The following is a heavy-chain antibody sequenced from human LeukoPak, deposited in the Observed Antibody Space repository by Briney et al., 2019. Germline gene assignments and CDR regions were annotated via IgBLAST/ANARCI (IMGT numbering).Heavy chain of an antibody. CDR3: ARDAFGVVVVAATLDY. V-gene: IGHV1-46*01. CDR1: GYTFTSYY. D-gene: IGHD2-15*01. J-gene: IGHJ4*02. Sequence: GASVKVSCKASGYTFTSYYMHWVRQAPGQGLEWMGIINPSGGSTSYAQKFQGRVTMTRDTSTSTVYMELSSLRSEDTAVYYCARDAFGVVVVAATLDYWGQGTLVTVSS. CDR2: INPSGGST.